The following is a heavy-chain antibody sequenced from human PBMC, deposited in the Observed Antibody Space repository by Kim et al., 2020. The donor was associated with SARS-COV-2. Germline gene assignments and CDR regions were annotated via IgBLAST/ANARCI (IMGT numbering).Heavy chain of an antibody. CDR2: IKSKTDGGTT. CDR1: GFTFSNAW. CDR3: TTADWNYGYNWFDP. J-gene: IGHJ5*02. V-gene: IGHV3-15*01. Sequence: GGSLRLSCAASGFTFSNAWMSWVRQAPGKGLEWVGRIKSKTDGGTTDYAAPVKGRFTISRDDSKNTLYLQMNSLKTEDTAVYYCTTADWNYGYNWFDPWGQGSLVTVSS. D-gene: IGHD1-7*01.